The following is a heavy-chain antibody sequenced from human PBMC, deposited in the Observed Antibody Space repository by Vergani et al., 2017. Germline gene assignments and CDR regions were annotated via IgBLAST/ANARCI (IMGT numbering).Heavy chain of an antibody. Sequence: QVQLVESVGGVVQPGRSLRLFCAASGFTFNQYGMHWVRQAPGKGLEWVAVTWYDGNNKQYADPVKGRFTISRDNTKSTMYLQMNSLRNEDTGVYYCAGDLRLLYNRFDPWGQGTLVTVSS. CDR3: AGDLRLLYNRFDP. CDR2: TWYDGNNK. D-gene: IGHD5-12*01. CDR1: GFTFNQYG. V-gene: IGHV3-33*01. J-gene: IGHJ5*02.